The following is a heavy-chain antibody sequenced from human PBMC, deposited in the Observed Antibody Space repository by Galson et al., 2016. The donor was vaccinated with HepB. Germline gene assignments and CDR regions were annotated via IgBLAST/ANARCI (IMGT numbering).Heavy chain of an antibody. CDR1: RFTFTNYA. V-gene: IGHV3-23*01. Sequence: SLRLSCAASRFTFTNYAMSWVRQAPGKGLEWVSAISGSGGSTFYADSVKGRFTISRDNSKNTLFLQLNSLRAEDTAVYYCAKCIPPRDCIGGDCYSGGFDYWGQGTLVTVSS. CDR3: AKCIPPRDCIGGDCYSGGFDY. D-gene: IGHD2-15*01. J-gene: IGHJ4*02. CDR2: ISGSGGST.